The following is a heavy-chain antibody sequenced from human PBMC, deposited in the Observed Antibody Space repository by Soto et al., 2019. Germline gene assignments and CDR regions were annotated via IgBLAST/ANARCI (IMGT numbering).Heavy chain of an antibody. CDR1: GFTFSSYA. CDR2: ISGSGGST. D-gene: IGHD5-18*01. J-gene: IGHJ4*02. Sequence: WGSLRLSCAASGFTFSSYAMSWVRQAPGKGLEWVSAISGSGGSTYYADSVKGRFTISRDNSKNTLYLQMNSLRAEDTAVYYCAKDSGYSYGYHYFDYWGQGTLVTVSS. CDR3: AKDSGYSYGYHYFDY. V-gene: IGHV3-23*01.